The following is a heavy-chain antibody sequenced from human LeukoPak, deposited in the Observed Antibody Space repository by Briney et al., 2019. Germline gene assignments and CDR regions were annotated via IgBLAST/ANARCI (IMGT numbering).Heavy chain of an antibody. V-gene: IGHV3-23*01. CDR2: LSGSCANK. CDR3: ATVRSDYYDILTGNYNPLFDY. Sequence: GGSLSLSCAASGFTFSNCAMMWVRPAPGKGREGVSGLSGSCANKLYADSAKGRFTNSRDNSKNTLYLQMNRLRAEDRAVYYCATVRSDYYDILTGNYNPLFDYWGQGTLVTVSS. D-gene: IGHD3-9*01. CDR1: GFTFSNCA. J-gene: IGHJ4*02.